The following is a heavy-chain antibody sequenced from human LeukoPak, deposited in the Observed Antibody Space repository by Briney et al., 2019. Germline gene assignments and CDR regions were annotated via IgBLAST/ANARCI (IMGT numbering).Heavy chain of an antibody. CDR3: AELGITMIGGV. V-gene: IGHV3-48*01. CDR2: ISSSSSTI. D-gene: IGHD3-10*02. CDR1: GFTFTNYS. J-gene: IGHJ6*04. Sequence: GGSLRLSCTASGFTFTNYSMNWVRQAPGKGLEWVSYISSSSSTIYYADSVKGRFTISRDNAKNSLYLQMNSLRAEDTAVYYCAELGITMIGGVWGKGTTVTISS.